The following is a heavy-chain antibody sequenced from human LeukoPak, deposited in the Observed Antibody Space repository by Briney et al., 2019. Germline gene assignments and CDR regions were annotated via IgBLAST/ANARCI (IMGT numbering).Heavy chain of an antibody. CDR3: AKAPVGHCSGAFCYHFDS. Sequence: PGGSLRLSCAASGFTFSTYAMSWVRQTPGKGLEWVAAISGDNPGTYHANSVKGRFTISRDNSKNTLHLQMSGLRAEDTARDYCAKAPVGHCSGAFCYHFDSWGQGTLVTVSS. CDR1: GFTFSTYA. J-gene: IGHJ4*02. D-gene: IGHD2-15*01. CDR2: ISGDNPGT. V-gene: IGHV3-23*01.